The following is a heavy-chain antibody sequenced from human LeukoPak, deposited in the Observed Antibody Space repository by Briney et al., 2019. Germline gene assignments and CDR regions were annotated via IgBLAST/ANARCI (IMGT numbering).Heavy chain of an antibody. D-gene: IGHD6-13*01. CDR1: GFSFSTYE. Sequence: GGSLRLSCAASGFSFSTYEFHWVRHAPGKGLEWVSYISSSSSTIYYADSVKGRFTISRDNAKNSLYLQMNSLRAEDTAVYYCARDSSPDYWGQGTLVTVSS. J-gene: IGHJ4*02. CDR3: ARDSSPDY. CDR2: ISSSSSTI. V-gene: IGHV3-48*01.